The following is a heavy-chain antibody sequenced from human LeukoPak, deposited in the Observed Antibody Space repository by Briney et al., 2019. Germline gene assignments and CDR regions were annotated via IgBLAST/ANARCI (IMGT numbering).Heavy chain of an antibody. CDR2: IYYSGST. D-gene: IGHD6-19*01. J-gene: IGHJ4*02. V-gene: IGHV4-59*01. Sequence: PSETLSLTCTVSGGPISSYYWSWIRQPPGKGLEWIGYIYYSGSTNYNPSLKSRVTISVDTSKNQFSLKLSSVTAADTAVYYCARGGIAVAGAYYFDYWGQGTLVTVSS. CDR3: ARGGIAVAGAYYFDY. CDR1: GGPISSYY.